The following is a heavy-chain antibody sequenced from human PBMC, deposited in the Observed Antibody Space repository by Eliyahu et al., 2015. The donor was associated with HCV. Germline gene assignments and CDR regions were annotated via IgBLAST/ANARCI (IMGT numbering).Heavy chain of an antibody. V-gene: IGHV3-49*03. CDR1: GFTFGDYA. J-gene: IGHJ4*02. Sequence: PGRSLRLSCTASGFTFGDYAMSWFRQAPGKGLEWVGFIRSKAYGGTTEYAASVKGSFTISRDDSKSIAYLQMNSLKTEDTAVYYCTKEVSLSSGYYPKVPFDYWGQGTLVTVSS. CDR2: IRSKAYGGTT. CDR3: TKEVSLSSGYYPKVPFDY. D-gene: IGHD3-22*01.